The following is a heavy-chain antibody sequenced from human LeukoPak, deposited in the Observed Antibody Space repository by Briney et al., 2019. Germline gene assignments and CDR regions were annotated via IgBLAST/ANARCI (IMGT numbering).Heavy chain of an antibody. D-gene: IGHD5-12*01. Sequence: SETLSLTCAVYGGSFSGYYWSWIRQPPGKGLEWIGEINHGGSTNYNPSLKSRVTISVDTSKNQFSLKPSSVTAADTAVYYCARAYAATIPKNYYYYGMDVWGQGTTVTVSS. CDR1: GGSFSGYY. CDR2: INHGGST. V-gene: IGHV4-34*01. CDR3: ARAYAATIPKNYYYYGMDV. J-gene: IGHJ6*02.